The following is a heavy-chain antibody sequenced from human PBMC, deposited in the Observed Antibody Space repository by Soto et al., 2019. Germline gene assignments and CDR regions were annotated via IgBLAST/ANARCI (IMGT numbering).Heavy chain of an antibody. J-gene: IGHJ4*02. CDR1: GASIASGSYY. CDR2: IYYTGST. D-gene: IGHD3-10*01. Sequence: SETLSLTCTVSGASIASGSYYWSWIRQHPGKGLEWIGYIYYTGSTYYNPSLKSRLTISVDTSKNNFSLNLRSVTAADTAVYYCARVWTLHYFDYWGQGTRVTVSS. CDR3: ARVWTLHYFDY. V-gene: IGHV4-31*03.